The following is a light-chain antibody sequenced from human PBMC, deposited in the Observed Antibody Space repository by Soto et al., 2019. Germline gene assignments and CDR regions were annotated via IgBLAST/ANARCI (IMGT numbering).Light chain of an antibody. CDR1: QSVLYSSNNMNY. Sequence: EIVVTQSRYSLAVSRGERATINCNSSQSVLYSSNNMNYLAWYQQKPRQPPKLLIYWASARESGVPDRFSGSGSGTDFSLTISSLQAEDVAVYYCQQYYNTPLTFGGGTKVDIK. CDR3: QQYYNTPLT. CDR2: WAS. V-gene: IGKV4-1*01. J-gene: IGKJ4*01.